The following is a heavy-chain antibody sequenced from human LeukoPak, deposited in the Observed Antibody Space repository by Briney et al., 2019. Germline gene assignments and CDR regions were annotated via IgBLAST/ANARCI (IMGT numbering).Heavy chain of an antibody. CDR2: INPNSGGT. D-gene: IGHD3-3*01. CDR1: GYTFTGYY. Sequence: VASVKVSCKASGYTFTGYYMHWVRQAPGRGLEWMGWINPNSGGTNYAQKFQGRVTMTRDTSISTAYMELSRLRSDDTAVYYCARARGAWSGSDYWGQGTLVTVSS. CDR3: ARARGAWSGSDY. J-gene: IGHJ4*02. V-gene: IGHV1-2*02.